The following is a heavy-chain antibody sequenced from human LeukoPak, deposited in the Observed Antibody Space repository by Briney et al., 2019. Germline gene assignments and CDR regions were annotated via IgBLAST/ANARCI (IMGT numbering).Heavy chain of an antibody. J-gene: IGHJ5*02. V-gene: IGHV1-2*02. D-gene: IGHD1-7*01. CDR3: ARGFRKTGTTVWWFDR. CDR1: VYTFIRYY. Sequence: ASVNVPYTPSVYTFIRYYMHWIRQAPGQGREGMGWINPNSGSTNYAQKFQGRVTMTRDTAISTVYMELDRLRFDDMAVYYCARGFRKTGTTVWWFDRWGQGTLVTVSS. CDR2: INPNSGST.